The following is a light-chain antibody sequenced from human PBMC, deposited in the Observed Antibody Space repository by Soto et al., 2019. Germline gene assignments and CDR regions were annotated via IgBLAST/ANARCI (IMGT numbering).Light chain of an antibody. V-gene: IGLV2-14*02. CDR3: SSFTSTTTYV. CDR2: DVS. Sequence: QSVLTQPASVSGSPGQSIAISCTGTSSDVGSHDLVSWYQQQSGKVPKLIIYDVSSRPSGVSNRFSDSKSGNTASLTISGLQAEDEADYYCSSFTSTTTYVFGTGTKVTVL. J-gene: IGLJ1*01. CDR1: SSDVGSHDL.